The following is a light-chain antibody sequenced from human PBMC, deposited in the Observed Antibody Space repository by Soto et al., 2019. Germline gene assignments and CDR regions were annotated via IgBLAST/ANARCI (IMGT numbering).Light chain of an antibody. V-gene: IGKV1-5*01. Sequence: DIQMTQSPSTLSASVGDRVTITCRASQSISSWLAWYQQKPGKAPKLLLSDASSLESGVPPRFSGSGSGTEFTLTISSLQPDDFATYYCQQYNSYSPTFGQGTKVEIK. CDR1: QSISSW. J-gene: IGKJ1*01. CDR3: QQYNSYSPT. CDR2: DAS.